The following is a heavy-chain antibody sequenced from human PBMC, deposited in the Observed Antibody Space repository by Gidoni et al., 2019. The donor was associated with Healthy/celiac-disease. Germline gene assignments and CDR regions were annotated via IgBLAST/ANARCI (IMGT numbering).Heavy chain of an antibody. CDR3: TTDPGYSNYVGRYTNFDY. CDR1: GFTFLNAR. J-gene: IGHJ4*02. CDR2: IKSKTDGGTT. D-gene: IGHD4-4*01. V-gene: IGHV3-15*01. Sequence: EVQLVESGGGLVKPGGSLRLSCAASGFTFLNARLSWVRQAPGKGLEGVGRIKSKTDGGTTDYAAPVKGRFTISRDDSKNTLYLQMNSLKTEDTAVYYCTTDPGYSNYVGRYTNFDYWGQGTLVTVSS.